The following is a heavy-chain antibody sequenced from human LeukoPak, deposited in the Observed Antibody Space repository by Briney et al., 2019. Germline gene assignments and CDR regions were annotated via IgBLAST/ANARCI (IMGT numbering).Heavy chain of an antibody. D-gene: IGHD3-10*01. V-gene: IGHV3-30*02. CDR2: IRYDGSNK. Sequence: PGGSLRLSCAASGFTFSSYGMHWVRQAPGKGLEWVAFIRYDGSNKYYADSVKGRFTISRDNAKNPLYLQMNSLRAEDTAVYYCARDLGYYYGSGSYHEGYFDLWGRGTLVTVSS. CDR3: ARDLGYYYGSGSYHEGYFDL. CDR1: GFTFSSYG. J-gene: IGHJ2*01.